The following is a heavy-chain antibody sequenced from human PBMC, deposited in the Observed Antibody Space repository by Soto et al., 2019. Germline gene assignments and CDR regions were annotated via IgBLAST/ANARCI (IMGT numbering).Heavy chain of an antibody. CDR2: IKRDGSTT. CDR1: GFTISNIG. J-gene: IGHJ4*02. CDR3: ASGLTMGTNY. D-gene: IGHD2-8*01. V-gene: IGHV3-74*01. Sequence: EVQVLESGGDLVQPGGSLRLSCAVSGFTISNIGMHWVRQAPGKGLMSVSRIKRDGSTTDYADSVKGRFTVSRDNAKNTLYLQMSSLRDEDTAVYYCASGLTMGTNYWGPGTLVTVSS.